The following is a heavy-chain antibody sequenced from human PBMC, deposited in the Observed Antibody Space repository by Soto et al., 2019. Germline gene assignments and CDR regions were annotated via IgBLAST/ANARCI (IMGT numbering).Heavy chain of an antibody. Sequence: QVQLVQSGAEVKKPGSSVKVSCKASGGTFSSYAISWVRQAPGQGLEWMGGIIPIFGTANYAQKFQGRVTITADESTSTAYMALSSLRSEDTAVYYCARERGLRLGESYGMDVWGQGTTVTVSS. CDR1: GGTFSSYA. CDR3: ARERGLRLGESYGMDV. CDR2: IIPIFGTA. J-gene: IGHJ6*02. V-gene: IGHV1-69*01. D-gene: IGHD3-16*01.